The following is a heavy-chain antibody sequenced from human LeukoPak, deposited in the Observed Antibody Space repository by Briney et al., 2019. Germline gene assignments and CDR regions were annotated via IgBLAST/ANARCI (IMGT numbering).Heavy chain of an antibody. V-gene: IGHV3-30-3*01. D-gene: IGHD1-26*01. J-gene: IGHJ4*02. CDR1: GFTFSSYA. CDR3: ARDLWPGIGAPHY. Sequence: GGSLRLSCAASGFTFSSYAMHWVRQAPGKGLEWVAVISYDGSNKYYADSVKGRFTISRDNSKNTLYLQMNSLRAEDTAVYYCARDLWPGIGAPHYWGQGTLVTVSS. CDR2: ISYDGSNK.